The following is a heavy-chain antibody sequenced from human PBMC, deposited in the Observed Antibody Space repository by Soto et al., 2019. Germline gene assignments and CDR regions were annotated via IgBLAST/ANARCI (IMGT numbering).Heavy chain of an antibody. CDR3: AKDKPDWQQRGLVDY. D-gene: IGHD6-13*01. Sequence: EVQLVESGGGLVQPGRSLRLSCAASGFTFDDYAMHWVRQAPGKGLEWVSGISWNSGSIGYADSVKGRFTISRDNAKNSLYLQMNSLRAEDTALYYCAKDKPDWQQRGLVDYWGQGTLVTVSS. CDR2: ISWNSGSI. V-gene: IGHV3-9*01. J-gene: IGHJ4*02. CDR1: GFTFDDYA.